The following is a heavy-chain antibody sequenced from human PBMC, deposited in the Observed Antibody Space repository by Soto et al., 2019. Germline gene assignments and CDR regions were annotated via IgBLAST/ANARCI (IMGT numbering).Heavy chain of an antibody. CDR2: ISSSSSNI. Sequence: GGSLRLSCAASGFTFSSYSMNGVRQAPGKGLEWVSYISSSSSNIYYADSVKGRFTISRDNAKNSLYLQMNSLRAEDTAVYYCARGKDSLSAGFDYWGQGTLVTVSS. J-gene: IGHJ4*02. D-gene: IGHD5-18*01. CDR3: ARGKDSLSAGFDY. CDR1: GFTFSSYS. V-gene: IGHV3-21*04.